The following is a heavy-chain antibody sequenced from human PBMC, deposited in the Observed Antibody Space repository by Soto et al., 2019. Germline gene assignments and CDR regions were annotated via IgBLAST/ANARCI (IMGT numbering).Heavy chain of an antibody. V-gene: IGHV1-18*01. Sequence: QVQLVQSGAEVKKPGASVKVSCKASGYTFSGYGISWMRQAPGQGLEWMGWISAYNGNTNYAQKFQGRVTMTTDTSTNTAYMELRSLKSDDTAVYYCARDFEDYDFCSGNYNLDYWGQGTLVTVSS. CDR3: ARDFEDYDFCSGNYNLDY. CDR2: ISAYNGNT. CDR1: GYTFSGYG. J-gene: IGHJ4*02. D-gene: IGHD3-3*01.